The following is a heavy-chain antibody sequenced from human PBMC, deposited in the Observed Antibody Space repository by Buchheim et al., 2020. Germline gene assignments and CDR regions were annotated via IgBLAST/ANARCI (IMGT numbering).Heavy chain of an antibody. CDR1: GFTFSNYA. CDR3: AARSDY. Sequence: EVQLLESGGGLVQPGGSLRLSCAASGFTFSNYAMRWVRQAPGKGLEWVSEISGSGGSTYYAGSVKGRFTISRDNSKNTLHLQMSSLRAEDTAIYYCAARSDYWGQGTL. V-gene: IGHV3-23*01. J-gene: IGHJ4*02. CDR2: ISGSGGST.